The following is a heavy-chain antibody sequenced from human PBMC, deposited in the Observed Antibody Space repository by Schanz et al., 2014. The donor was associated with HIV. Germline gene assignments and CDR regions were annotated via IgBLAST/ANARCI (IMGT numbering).Heavy chain of an antibody. V-gene: IGHV1-69*01. J-gene: IGHJ5*02. CDR3: ATCLITIGCSS. Sequence: QVQLVQSGAEVQKPGSSVKVSCKASGGTLSSYAISWVRQAPGQGLEWMGGIIPMFGSANYAQKFLGRVTISADESTSTGYMDLSNLRSDDTAVYYCATCLITIGCSSWGQGTLVTVSS. CDR1: GGTLSSYA. D-gene: IGHD1-1*01. CDR2: IIPMFGSA.